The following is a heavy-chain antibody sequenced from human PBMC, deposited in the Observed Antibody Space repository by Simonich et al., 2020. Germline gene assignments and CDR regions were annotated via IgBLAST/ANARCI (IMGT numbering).Heavy chain of an antibody. V-gene: IGHV1-8*03. CDR1: GYTFTSYD. D-gene: IGHD1-26*01. Sequence: QVQLVQSGAEVKKPGASVKVSCKASGYTFTSYDINWVRQATGQGHEWMGRKNPNSGNTGYAQKFKGRVTITRNTSISTAYMELSSLRSEDTAVYYCARTYSGSYYYFDYWGQGTLVTVSS. CDR3: ARTYSGSYYYFDY. J-gene: IGHJ4*02. CDR2: KNPNSGNT.